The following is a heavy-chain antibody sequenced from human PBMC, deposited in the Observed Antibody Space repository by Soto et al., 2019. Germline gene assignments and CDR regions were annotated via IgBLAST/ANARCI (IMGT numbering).Heavy chain of an antibody. D-gene: IGHD3-10*01. V-gene: IGHV2-5*02. CDR2: IYWDDTK. CDR3: AHRPVGGSGTLIAF. CDR1: GFSLSTSGLG. Sequence: QITLKESGPTLVIPTQTLTLTCTFSGFSLSTSGLGVGWIRQPPGKALEWLALIYWDDTKFYSPSLKGRLTNPKGTFKNQVGLQNTNTGPEDTATYYCAHRPVGGSGTLIAFWGQGTLVTVSS. J-gene: IGHJ4*01.